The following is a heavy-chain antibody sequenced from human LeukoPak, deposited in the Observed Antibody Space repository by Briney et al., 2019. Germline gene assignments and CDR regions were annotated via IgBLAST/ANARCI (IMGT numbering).Heavy chain of an antibody. CDR2: INSDGSAT. V-gene: IGHV3-74*01. Sequence: GGSLRLSCAASGFTFGSPWMHWVRQAPGKGLVWVSRINSDGSATAYADSVKGRFTISRDNAENTLYLQMNSLRAEDMAVYYCARGTAGYHSSYFDYWGQGTLVTVSS. CDR3: ARGTAGYHSSYFDY. CDR1: GFTFGSPW. D-gene: IGHD3-16*02. J-gene: IGHJ4*02.